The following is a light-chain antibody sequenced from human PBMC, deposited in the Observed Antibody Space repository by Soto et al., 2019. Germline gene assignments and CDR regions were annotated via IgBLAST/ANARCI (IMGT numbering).Light chain of an antibody. J-gene: IGLJ1*01. V-gene: IGLV2-14*03. CDR3: SSFRSSSTSNV. Sequence: QSVLTQPASVSGSPGQSITISCTGTSSDIGDSNYVSWYQQHPGKAPKLVIYDVSNRPSGVSNRFSGSKSANTASLTISGLQAEDEADYYCSSFRSSSTSNVFGTGTKLTV. CDR2: DVS. CDR1: SSDIGDSNY.